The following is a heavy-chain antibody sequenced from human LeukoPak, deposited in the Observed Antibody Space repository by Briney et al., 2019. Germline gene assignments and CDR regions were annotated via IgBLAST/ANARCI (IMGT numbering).Heavy chain of an antibody. D-gene: IGHD3-22*01. Sequence: ASVKVSCKASGYTFTSYAMHWVRQAPGQRLEWMGWINAGNGNTKYSQKFQGRVTITRDTSASTAYMELSSLRSEDTAVYYCAVADSSGYLFDYWGQGTLVTVSS. V-gene: IGHV1-3*01. CDR2: INAGNGNT. CDR3: AVADSSGYLFDY. CDR1: GYTFTSYA. J-gene: IGHJ4*02.